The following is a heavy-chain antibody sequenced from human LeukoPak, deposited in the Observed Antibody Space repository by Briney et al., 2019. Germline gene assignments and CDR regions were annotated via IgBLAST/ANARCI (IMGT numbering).Heavy chain of an antibody. V-gene: IGHV4-30-4*01. CDR3: ARGPPSRRGY. CDR1: SGSISTGDYY. CDR2: IYYSGST. D-gene: IGHD3-16*01. J-gene: IGHJ4*02. Sequence: PSETLSLTCTVSSGSISTGDYYWSWVRQPPGKGLEYIGYIYYSGSTYYNPSLKSRITISVDMSKNQFSLKLSSVTAADTAVYYCARGPPSRRGYWGQGTLVTVSS.